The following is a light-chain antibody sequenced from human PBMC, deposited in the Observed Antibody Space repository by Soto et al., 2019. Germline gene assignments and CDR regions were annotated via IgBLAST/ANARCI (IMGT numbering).Light chain of an antibody. CDR2: GAS. CDR1: RSVSSSY. CDR3: QQYGSSPPYT. Sequence: EIVLTQSPGTLSLSPGERDTLSCRASRSVSSSYLAWYQQKPGQAPRLLIYGASSRATGIPDRFSGSGSGTDFTLTISRLEPEDFAVSYCQQYGSSPPYTFGQGTKLEIK. V-gene: IGKV3-20*01. J-gene: IGKJ2*01.